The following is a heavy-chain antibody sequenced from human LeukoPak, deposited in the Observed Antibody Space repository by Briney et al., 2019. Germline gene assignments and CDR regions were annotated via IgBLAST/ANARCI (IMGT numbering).Heavy chain of an antibody. J-gene: IGHJ3*02. V-gene: IGHV3-21*01. Sequence: GGSLRLSCAASGFTFSSYSMNWVRQAPGKGLEWVSPISSSSSYIYYADSVKGRFTIFRDNAKNSLYLQMNSLRAEDTAVYYCARRLRIDAFDIWGQGTMVTVSS. CDR3: ARRLRIDAFDI. CDR2: ISSSSSYI. CDR1: GFTFSSYS. D-gene: IGHD4-17*01.